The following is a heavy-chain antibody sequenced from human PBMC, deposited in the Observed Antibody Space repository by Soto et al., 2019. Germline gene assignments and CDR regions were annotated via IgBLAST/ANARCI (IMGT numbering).Heavy chain of an antibody. D-gene: IGHD2-2*01. J-gene: IGHJ4*02. CDR1: GYIFSSYW. V-gene: IGHV5-51*01. CDR2: IYPGDSDT. CDR3: ARGYCPSASCQHVFDI. Sequence: GESLKISCKGSGYIFSSYWIAWVRQMPGKGLEWMGIIYPGDSDTRYRPSFQGQVTISADKSINTAYLQWSSLEASDTAMYYCARGYCPSASCQHVFDIWGQGTLVTVSS.